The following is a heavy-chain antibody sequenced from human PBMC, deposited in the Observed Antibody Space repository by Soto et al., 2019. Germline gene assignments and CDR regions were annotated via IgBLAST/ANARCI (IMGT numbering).Heavy chain of an antibody. Sequence: SGPTLVNPTQTLTLTCTFSGFSLSTSGVGVGWIRQPPGKALEWLALIYWDDDKRYSPSLKSRLTITKDTSKNQVVLTMTNMDPVDTATYYCAHRQVDDILTGYAEYFDYWGQGTLVTVSS. CDR2: IYWDDDK. V-gene: IGHV2-5*02. J-gene: IGHJ4*02. CDR3: AHRQVDDILTGYAEYFDY. D-gene: IGHD3-9*01. CDR1: GFSLSTSGVG.